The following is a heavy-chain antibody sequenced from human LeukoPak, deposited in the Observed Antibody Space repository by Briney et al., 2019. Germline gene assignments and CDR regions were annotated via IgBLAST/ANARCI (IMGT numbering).Heavy chain of an antibody. D-gene: IGHD6-13*01. V-gene: IGHV1-2*02. J-gene: IGHJ4*02. CDR2: TNPNSGGT. CDR1: GYTFTGYY. CDR3: ARPGRAAAGD. Sequence: EASVKVSCKASGYTFTGYYMHWVRQAPGQGLEWMGWTNPNSGGTNYAQKFQGRVTMTRDTSISTAYMELSKLRSGDTAVYYCARPGRAAAGDWGQGTLVTVSS.